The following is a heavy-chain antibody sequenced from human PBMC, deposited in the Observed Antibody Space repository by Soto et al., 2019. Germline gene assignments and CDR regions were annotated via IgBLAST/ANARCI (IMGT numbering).Heavy chain of an antibody. CDR1: GFSLSTSGVG. Sequence: QITLKESGPTLVKPTQTLTLTCTFSGFSLSTSGVGVGWIRQPPGKALEWLALIYWNDDKRYSPSLKSRLTITKDTTKNHVVLTRTNMDPVNTATYYCAHSGYLDVLLWFGKSNWFYPCGQGTLVTVSS. CDR2: IYWNDDK. CDR3: AHSGYLDVLLWFGKSNWFYP. V-gene: IGHV2-5*01. D-gene: IGHD3-10*01. J-gene: IGHJ5*02.